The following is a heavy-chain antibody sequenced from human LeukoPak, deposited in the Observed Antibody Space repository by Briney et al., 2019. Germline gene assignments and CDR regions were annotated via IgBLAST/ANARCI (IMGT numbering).Heavy chain of an antibody. CDR1: GFSLSTSGMC. CDR2: IDWNDDK. J-gene: IGHJ4*02. CDR3: ARIAYDSSGYYYFDY. V-gene: IGHV2-70*11. Sequence: SGPTLVNPTQTLTLTCTFSGFSLSTSGMCVSWIRQPPGKALEWLARIDWNDDKYYSTSLKTRLTISKDTSKNQVVLTMTNMDPVDTATYYCARIAYDSSGYYYFDYWGQGTLVTVSS. D-gene: IGHD3-22*01.